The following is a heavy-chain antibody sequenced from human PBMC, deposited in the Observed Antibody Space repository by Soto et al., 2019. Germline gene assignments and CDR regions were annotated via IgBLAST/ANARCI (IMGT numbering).Heavy chain of an antibody. CDR2: VNHSGST. CDR3: ARGQCLDV. D-gene: IGHD6-19*01. J-gene: IGHJ6*02. Sequence: PSETLSLTCAVYGGSFSGYYWSWIRQPPGKGLEWIGEVNHSGSTNYNPSLKSRVTISVDTSKNQFSLKLSSVTAADTAVYYCARGQCLDVWGQGTTVTVSS. V-gene: IGHV4-34*01. CDR1: GGSFSGYY.